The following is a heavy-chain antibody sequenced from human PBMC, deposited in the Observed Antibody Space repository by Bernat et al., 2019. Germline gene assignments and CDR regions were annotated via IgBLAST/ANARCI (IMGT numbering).Heavy chain of an antibody. V-gene: IGHV1-24*01. CDR2: FDPEDGET. Sequence: QVQLVQSGAEVKKPGASVKVSCKVSGYTLTELSMHWVRQAPGKGLEWMGGFDPEDGETIYAQKFQGRVTLTEDTSTDTAYMELSSLRYEDTAVYYCATGPMITMVRGAPNWYFDLWGRGTLVTVSS. D-gene: IGHD3-10*01. J-gene: IGHJ2*01. CDR1: GYTLTELS. CDR3: ATGPMITMVRGAPNWYFDL.